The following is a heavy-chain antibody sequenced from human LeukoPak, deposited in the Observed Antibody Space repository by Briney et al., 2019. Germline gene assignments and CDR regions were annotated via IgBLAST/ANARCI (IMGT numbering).Heavy chain of an antibody. D-gene: IGHD3-22*01. J-gene: IGHJ4*02. CDR2: IYSGGAT. CDR3: ARGYDSGGYY. CDR1: GFTVSSHY. Sequence: PGGSLRLSCAASGFTVSSHYMNWVRQAPGKGLEWVSIIYSGGATYYADSVKGRFTISRDKSKNTLYLQMNSLRAKDTAVYYCARGYDSGGYYWGQGTLVTVSS. V-gene: IGHV3-66*01.